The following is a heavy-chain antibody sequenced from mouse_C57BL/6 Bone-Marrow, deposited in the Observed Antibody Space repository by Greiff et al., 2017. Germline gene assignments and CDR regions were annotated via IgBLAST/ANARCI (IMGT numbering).Heavy chain of an antibody. CDR3: AHSNYEREMDY. CDR1: GYTFTSYG. D-gene: IGHD2-5*01. Sequence: QVQLQQSGAELARPGASVKMSCKASGYTFTSYGISWVKQRTGQGLEWIGVIYPRSGNNYYNEKIKGKATLTADNSSSTAYMELRSLTYADSAVYFCAHSNYEREMDYWGQGTSVTVSS. CDR2: IYPRSGNN. J-gene: IGHJ4*01. V-gene: IGHV1-81*01.